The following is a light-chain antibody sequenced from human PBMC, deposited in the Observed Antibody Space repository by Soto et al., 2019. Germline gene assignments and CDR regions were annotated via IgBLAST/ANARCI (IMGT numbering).Light chain of an antibody. CDR2: AAS. V-gene: IGKV1-17*01. CDR3: LQHNSYPPT. J-gene: IGKJ4*01. Sequence: DIQMTQSPSSLSASVGDRVTITCRASQGIGSALGWYQQKPRKAPKRLIYAASSLQSGVPSRFRGSGSGTEFTLTISSLQPEDFATYYCLQHNSYPPTFGGGTKVEIK. CDR1: QGIGSA.